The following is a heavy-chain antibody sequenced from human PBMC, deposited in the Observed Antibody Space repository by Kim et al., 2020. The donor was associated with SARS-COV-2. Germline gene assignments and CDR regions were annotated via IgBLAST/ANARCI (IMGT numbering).Heavy chain of an antibody. J-gene: IGHJ4*02. V-gene: IGHV6-1*01. D-gene: IGHD3-10*01. Sequence: VSVKSRITINPDTSKNQFSLQLNSVTPEDTAVYYCARGLRYYGSGYYFDYWGQGTLVTVSS. CDR3: ARGLRYYGSGYYFDY.